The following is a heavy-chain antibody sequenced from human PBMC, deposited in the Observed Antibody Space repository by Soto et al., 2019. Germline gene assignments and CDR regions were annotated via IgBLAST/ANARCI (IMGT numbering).Heavy chain of an antibody. CDR2: ISYDGSNK. J-gene: IGHJ3*02. Sequence: QVQLVESGGGVVQPGRSLRLSCAASGFTFSSYAMHWVRQAPGKGLEWVAVISYDGSNKYYADSVKGRFTISRDNSKNTLYLQMNSLRAEDTAVYYCARWTYIGAFDIWGQGTMVTVSS. V-gene: IGHV3-30-3*01. D-gene: IGHD2-15*01. CDR1: GFTFSSYA. CDR3: ARWTYIGAFDI.